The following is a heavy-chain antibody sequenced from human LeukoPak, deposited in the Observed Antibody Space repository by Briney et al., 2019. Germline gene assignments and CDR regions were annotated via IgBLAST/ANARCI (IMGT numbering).Heavy chain of an antibody. CDR1: GFSFNTYA. CDR2: IGSKAYGETT. V-gene: IGHV3-49*03. CDR3: TRGAMDFDL. D-gene: IGHD5-18*01. J-gene: IGHJ4*02. Sequence: TGGSRRLSCTAAGFSFNTYAMSWFRQAPGKGLESVGVIGSKAYGETTEYAASVKGRFTISRDDSKSIAYLQMNSLKTEDTAVYYCTRGAMDFDLWGQGTLVTVSS.